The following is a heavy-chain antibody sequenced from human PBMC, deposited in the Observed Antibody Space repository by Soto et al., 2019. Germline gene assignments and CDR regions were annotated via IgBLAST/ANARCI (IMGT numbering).Heavy chain of an antibody. CDR2: SRGSDGST. V-gene: IGHV3-23*01. Sequence: EVQLLESGGGSVQPGGSLRLSCAASGFTFITYDMTWVRQAPGKGLEWVSVSRGSDGSTYYADSVKGRFTISRDNSKYTVYLQMNSLRADDTALYYCVKGNWGDYWAQGTLVTVSS. CDR1: GFTFITYD. D-gene: IGHD7-27*01. J-gene: IGHJ4*02. CDR3: VKGNWGDY.